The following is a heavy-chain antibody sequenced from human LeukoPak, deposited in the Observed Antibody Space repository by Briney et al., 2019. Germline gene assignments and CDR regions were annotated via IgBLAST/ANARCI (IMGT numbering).Heavy chain of an antibody. CDR1: GGSISSSSYY. D-gene: IGHD6-19*01. Sequence: SETLSLTCTVSGGSISSSSYYWGWIRQPPGKGLEWIGSIYYSGSTYYNPSLKSRITISVDTSKNQFSLKLSSVTAADTAVYYCARHVYSSGWYRTWGQGTLVTVSS. CDR2: IYYSGST. V-gene: IGHV4-39*01. CDR3: ARHVYSSGWYRT. J-gene: IGHJ4*02.